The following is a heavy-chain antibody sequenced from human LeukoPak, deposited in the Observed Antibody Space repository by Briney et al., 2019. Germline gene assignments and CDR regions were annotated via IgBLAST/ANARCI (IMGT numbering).Heavy chain of an antibody. Sequence: SETLSLTCTVSGGSISSSSYYWGWIRQPPGKGLEWIGSIYYSGSTYYNPSLKSRVTISVDTSKNQFSLKLSSVTAADTAVYYCARCPSSITMVRGVIGPHYMDVWGKGTTVTISS. CDR1: GGSISSSSYY. CDR2: IYYSGST. D-gene: IGHD3-10*01. V-gene: IGHV4-39*01. CDR3: ARCPSSITMVRGVIGPHYMDV. J-gene: IGHJ6*03.